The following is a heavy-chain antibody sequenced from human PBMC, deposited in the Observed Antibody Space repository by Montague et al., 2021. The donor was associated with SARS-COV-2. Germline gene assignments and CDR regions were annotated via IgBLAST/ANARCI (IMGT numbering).Heavy chain of an antibody. CDR1: GDSISHSSYY. Sequence: SETLSLTCTVSGDSISHSSYYWGWIRQPPGKGLEWIGSTYYSGSTYYNPSLKSRVTISVDTSKNQFSLKLSSVTAADTAVYYCARQRGSWLLTYYYYFGMDVWGQGTTVTVSS. V-gene: IGHV4-39*07. CDR3: ARQRGSWLLTYYYYFGMDV. J-gene: IGHJ6*02. D-gene: IGHD3-22*01. CDR2: TYYSGST.